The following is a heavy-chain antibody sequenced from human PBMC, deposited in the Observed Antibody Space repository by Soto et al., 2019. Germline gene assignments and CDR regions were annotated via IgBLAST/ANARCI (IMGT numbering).Heavy chain of an antibody. CDR1: GGTFNTYA. CDR3: AREVQVHTPAFVY. Sequence: QVQLVQSGAEMKKPGSSVKVSCQSFGGTFNTYAMNWVRQAPGQGPEWMGDISPMFGAANYAPKFQGTVTITADATPATSYTQVSTSPSEPTALYFCAREVQVHTPAFVYWGQGTLVTVSS. CDR2: ISPMFGAA. V-gene: IGHV1-69*19. D-gene: IGHD3-10*01. J-gene: IGHJ4*02.